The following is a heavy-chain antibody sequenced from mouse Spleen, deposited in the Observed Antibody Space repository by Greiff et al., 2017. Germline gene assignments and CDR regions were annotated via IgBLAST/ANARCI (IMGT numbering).Heavy chain of an antibody. D-gene: IGHD1-1*01. CDR3: ARGGLYGSSFYWYFDV. V-gene: IGHV1-69*01. Sequence: QVQLQQPGAELVMPGASVKLSCKASGYTFTSYWMHWVKQRPGQGLEWIGEIDPSDSYTNYNQKFKGKATLTVDKSSSTAYMQLSSLTSEDSAVYYCARGGLYGSSFYWYFDVWGAGTTVTVSS. CDR1: GYTFTSYW. J-gene: IGHJ1*01. CDR2: IDPSDSYT.